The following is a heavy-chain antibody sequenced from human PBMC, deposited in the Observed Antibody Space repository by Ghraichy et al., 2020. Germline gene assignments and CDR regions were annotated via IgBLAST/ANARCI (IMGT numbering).Heavy chain of an antibody. D-gene: IGHD6-6*01. Sequence: GGSLRLSCAASGFTFSSYWMSWVRQAPGKGLEWVANIKQDGSEKYYVDSVKGRFTISRDNAKNSLYLQMNSLRAEDTAVYYCARPYSSSSTDWFDPWGQGTLVTVSS. V-gene: IGHV3-7*01. CDR2: IKQDGSEK. CDR1: GFTFSSYW. CDR3: ARPYSSSSTDWFDP. J-gene: IGHJ5*02.